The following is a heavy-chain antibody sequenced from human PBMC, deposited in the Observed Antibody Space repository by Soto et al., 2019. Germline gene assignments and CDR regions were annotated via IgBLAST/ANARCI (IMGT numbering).Heavy chain of an antibody. CDR3: TGEVASGY. D-gene: IGHD2-8*02. CDR1: GFNFSYSG. V-gene: IGHV3-30*03. J-gene: IGHJ4*02. CDR2: ISFDGSTK. Sequence: QVQLVESGGGVVQPGRSLRLSCAASGFNFSYSGMHWVRQAPGKGLEWVAVISFDGSTKYYADSVKGRFTISRDNSKNTLYLEMNSLRADDTAVYYCTGEVASGYWGQGTLVTVSS.